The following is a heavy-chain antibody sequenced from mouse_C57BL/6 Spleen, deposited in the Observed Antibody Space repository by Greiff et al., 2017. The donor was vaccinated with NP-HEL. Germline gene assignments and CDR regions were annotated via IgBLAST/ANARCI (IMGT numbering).Heavy chain of an antibody. J-gene: IGHJ4*01. D-gene: IGHD4-1*01. CDR3: ARHNWDDYAMDY. V-gene: IGHV2-6-1*01. Sequence: VQGVESGPGLVPPSQSLSITCTVSGFSLTSYGVHWVRPPPGKGLEWLVVIWSDGSTTYNSALKSRLSISKDNSKSQVFLKMNSLQTDDTAMYYCARHNWDDYAMDYWGQGTSVTVSS. CDR1: GFSLTSYG. CDR2: IWSDGST.